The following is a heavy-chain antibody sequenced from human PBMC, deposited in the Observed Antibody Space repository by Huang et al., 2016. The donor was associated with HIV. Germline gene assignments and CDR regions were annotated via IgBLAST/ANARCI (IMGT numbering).Heavy chain of an antibody. CDR2: INGGNGDK. CDR1: GYTFSSHA. CDR3: ARDPLDIRRHFDF. V-gene: IGHV1-3*01. D-gene: IGHD3-3*01. Sequence: QVQLVQSGAEVKKPGTSVKVSCKTSGYTFSSHALHWLRQAPGQRPEWMGGINGGNGDKKYSQKFQGRGTITSDTSANIGYMELNSLLSEDTAVYYCARDPLDIRRHFDFWGQGSLVTVSS. J-gene: IGHJ4*02.